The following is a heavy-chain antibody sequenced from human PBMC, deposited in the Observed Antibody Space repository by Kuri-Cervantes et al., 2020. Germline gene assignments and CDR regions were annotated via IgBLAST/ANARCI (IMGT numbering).Heavy chain of an antibody. CDR2: ISYDGSNK. Sequence: GGSLRLSCAASGFIFSGYWMSWVRQAPGKGLEWVAVISYDGSNKYYADSVKGRFTISRDNSKNTLYLQMNSLRAEDTAVYYCAREGGEIGYGMDVWGQGTTVTVSS. CDR3: AREGGEIGYGMDV. CDR1: GFIFSGYW. J-gene: IGHJ6*02. V-gene: IGHV3-30-3*01. D-gene: IGHD3-16*01.